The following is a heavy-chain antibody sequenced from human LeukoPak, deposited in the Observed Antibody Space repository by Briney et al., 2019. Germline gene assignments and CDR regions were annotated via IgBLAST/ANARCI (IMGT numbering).Heavy chain of an antibody. J-gene: IGHJ6*03. CDR1: GYTFTSYY. CDR3: ARGGRKLGYSNYYYYYYMDV. CDR2: INPSGGST. Sequence: GASVKVSCKASGYTFTSYYMHWVRQAPGQGLEWMGIINPSGGSTSYAQKFQGRVTMTRDMSTSTVYMELSSLRFEDTAVYYCARGGRKLGYSNYYYYYYMDVWGKGTTVTVSS. V-gene: IGHV1-46*01. D-gene: IGHD4-11*01.